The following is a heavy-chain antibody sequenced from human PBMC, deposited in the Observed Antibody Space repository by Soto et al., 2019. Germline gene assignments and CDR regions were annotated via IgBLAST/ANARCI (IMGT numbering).Heavy chain of an antibody. Sequence: SETLSLTCAVYGGSFSGYHWIWIRQPPGKGLEWIGEINHSGNTSYNPSLKSRVTISVDTSKNQFSLKLSSVTAADTAVYYCARGVRYCSSTSCYYYYYYGMDVWGQGTTVTVSS. J-gene: IGHJ6*02. CDR3: ARGVRYCSSTSCYYYYYYGMDV. CDR2: INHSGNT. V-gene: IGHV4-34*01. CDR1: GGSFSGYH. D-gene: IGHD2-2*01.